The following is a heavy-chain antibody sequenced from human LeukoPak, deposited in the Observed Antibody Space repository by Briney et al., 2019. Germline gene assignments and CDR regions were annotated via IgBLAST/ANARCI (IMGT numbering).Heavy chain of an antibody. J-gene: IGHJ4*02. CDR3: AREPYYYDSSGHDY. CDR2: IKQDGSDK. V-gene: IGHV3-7*01. Sequence: GGSLRLSCAASGFTFSSFWMSWVRQAPGKGLEWVANIKQDGSDKYYVDSVKGRFTISRDNAKNALYLQMHRLRAEDTAVYYCAREPYYYDSSGHDYWGQGTLVTVSS. D-gene: IGHD3-22*01. CDR1: GFTFSSFW.